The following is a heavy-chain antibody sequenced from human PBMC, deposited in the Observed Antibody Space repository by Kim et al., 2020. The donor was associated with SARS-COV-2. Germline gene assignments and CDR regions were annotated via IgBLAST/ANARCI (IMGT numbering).Heavy chain of an antibody. J-gene: IGHJ5*02. D-gene: IGHD2-2*02. CDR2: ST. CDR3: ARAIAKNWFDP. Sequence: STTYTPYLSSRVTISVDTSKNQFSLKLSSVTAADTAVYYCARAIAKNWFDPWGQGTLVTVSS. V-gene: IGHV4-4*08.